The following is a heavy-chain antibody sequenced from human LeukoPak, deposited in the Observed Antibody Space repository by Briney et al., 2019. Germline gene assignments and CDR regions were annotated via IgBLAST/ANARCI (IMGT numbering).Heavy chain of an antibody. CDR1: GFSLSTSGVG. Sequence: SGPTLVKPTQTLTLTCTFSGFSLSTSGVGVGWIRQPPGKALEGLALIYWDDDKRYSPSLKSRLTITKDTSKNQVVLTMTNVDPVDTATYYCALTLSRGVIYYFDYWGQGTLVTVSS. CDR2: IYWDDDK. D-gene: IGHD3-10*01. V-gene: IGHV2-5*02. J-gene: IGHJ4*02. CDR3: ALTLSRGVIYYFDY.